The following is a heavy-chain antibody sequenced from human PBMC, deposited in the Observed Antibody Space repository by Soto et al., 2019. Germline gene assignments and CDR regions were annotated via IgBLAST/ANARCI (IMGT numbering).Heavy chain of an antibody. J-gene: IGHJ4*02. Sequence: SETLSLTCTVSGGSISSSSYYWGWIRQPPGKGLEWIGSIHYSGSTYYNPSLKSRVTISVDTSKNQFSLKLSSVTAADTAVYYCARLTGYGDYPPFDYWGQGTLVTVSS. CDR3: ARLTGYGDYPPFDY. D-gene: IGHD4-17*01. V-gene: IGHV4-39*01. CDR1: GGSISSSSYY. CDR2: IHYSGST.